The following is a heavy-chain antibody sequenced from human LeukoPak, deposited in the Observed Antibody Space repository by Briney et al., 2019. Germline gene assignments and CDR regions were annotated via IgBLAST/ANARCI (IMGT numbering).Heavy chain of an antibody. J-gene: IGHJ4*02. CDR2: IYTSGST. CDR1: GGSSSSYY. Sequence: SETLSLTCTVSGGSSSSYYWSWIRQPAGKGLEGIGRIYTSGSTNYNPSLKSRVTLSVDTSKNQFSLKLSSVTAADTAVYYCARRVRDGYNYYYFDYWGQGTLVTVSS. D-gene: IGHD5-24*01. V-gene: IGHV4-4*07. CDR3: ARRVRDGYNYYYFDY.